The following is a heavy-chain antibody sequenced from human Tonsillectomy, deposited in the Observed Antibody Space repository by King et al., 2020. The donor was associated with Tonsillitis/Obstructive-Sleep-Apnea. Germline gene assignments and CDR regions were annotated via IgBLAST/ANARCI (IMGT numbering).Heavy chain of an antibody. CDR2: IYYSGKT. V-gene: IGHV4-59*08. CDR3: ARQSGGTYTEGAFDI. D-gene: IGHD3-3*01. CDR1: GGSIISEH. J-gene: IGHJ3*02. Sequence: LQLQESGPGLVKPSETLSLTCSVSGGSIISEHWTWIRQTPGKGLEWIGYIYYSGKTNDNPSLKSRLTMSADTSKNQFSLKLSSVTAADTAVYYCARQSGGTYTEGAFDIWGQGTMVTVSS.